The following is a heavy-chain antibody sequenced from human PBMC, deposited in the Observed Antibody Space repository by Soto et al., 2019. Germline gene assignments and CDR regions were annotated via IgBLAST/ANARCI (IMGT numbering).Heavy chain of an antibody. CDR3: VRGLLPGASS. Sequence: GGSLRLSCAASVFTFSSYWMNWVRQAPGKGLQWVADIKQDGSENYYVDSVKGRFTISRDNTKNSLYLQMNSLRAEDTAVYYCVRGLLPGASSWGQGPMVTVYS. J-gene: IGHJ4*02. CDR2: IKQDGSEN. CDR1: VFTFSSYW. V-gene: IGHV3-7*03. D-gene: IGHD2-21*02.